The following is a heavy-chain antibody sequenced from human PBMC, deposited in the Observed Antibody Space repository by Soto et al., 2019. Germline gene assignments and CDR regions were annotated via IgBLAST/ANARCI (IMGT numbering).Heavy chain of an antibody. CDR2: IYHGGST. Sequence: KPSETLSLTCAVSGGSISSSNWWSWVRQPPGKGLEWIGEIYHGGSTNYNPSLKSRVTISVDKSKNQFSLKLSSVTAADTAVYYCASLTAAAGTDYYYYGMDVWGQGTTVTVSS. J-gene: IGHJ6*02. D-gene: IGHD6-13*01. CDR1: GGSISSSNW. CDR3: ASLTAAAGTDYYYYGMDV. V-gene: IGHV4-4*02.